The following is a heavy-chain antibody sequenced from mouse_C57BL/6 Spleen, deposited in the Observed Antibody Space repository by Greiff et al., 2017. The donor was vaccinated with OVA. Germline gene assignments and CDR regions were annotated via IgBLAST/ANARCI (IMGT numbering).Heavy chain of an antibody. D-gene: IGHD3-2*02. CDR3: ARQLRPLYYAMDY. Sequence: VQLQQPGAELVKPGASVKLSCKASGYTFTSYWMQWVKQRPGQGLEWIGEIDPSDSYTNYNQKFKGKATLTVDTSSSTAYMQLSSLTSEDSAVYYCARQLRPLYYAMDYWGQGTSVTVSS. CDR1: GYTFTSYW. V-gene: IGHV1-50*01. J-gene: IGHJ4*01. CDR2: IDPSDSYT.